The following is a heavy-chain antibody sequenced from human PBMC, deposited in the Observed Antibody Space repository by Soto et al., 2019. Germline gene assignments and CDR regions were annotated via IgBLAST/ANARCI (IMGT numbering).Heavy chain of an antibody. J-gene: IGHJ4*02. CDR2: IIPILGIA. CDR1: GGTFSSYT. Sequence: VQLVQSGAEVKKPGSSVKVSCKASGGTFSSYTISWVRQAPGQGLEWMGRIIPILGIANYAQKFQGRVTITADKSTSTAYMELSSLRFEDTAVYYCARGGDYDDFDYWGQGTLVIVSS. CDR3: ARGGDYDDFDY. D-gene: IGHD4-17*01. V-gene: IGHV1-69*02.